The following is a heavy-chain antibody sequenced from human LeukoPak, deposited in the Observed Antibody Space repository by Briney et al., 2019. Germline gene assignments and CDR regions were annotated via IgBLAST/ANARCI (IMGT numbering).Heavy chain of an antibody. CDR1: GFTFSSYS. J-gene: IGHJ4*02. Sequence: GGSPRLSCAASGFTFSSYSMNWVRQAPGKGLEWVSSISSSSSYIYYADSVKGRFTISRDNAKNSLYLQMDSLRAEDTAVYYCAREGVVPAASNDYWGQGTLVTVSS. D-gene: IGHD2-2*01. V-gene: IGHV3-21*01. CDR2: ISSSSSYI. CDR3: AREGVVPAASNDY.